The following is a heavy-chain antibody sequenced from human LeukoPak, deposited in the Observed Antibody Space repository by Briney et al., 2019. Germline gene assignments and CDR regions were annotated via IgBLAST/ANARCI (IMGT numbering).Heavy chain of an antibody. D-gene: IGHD4-17*01. V-gene: IGHV4-34*01. Sequence: SETLSLTCAVSGVSFSDYYWSWVRQTPGKGLEWIGEINHSGYTNDSPSLKSRVALSIDTSRKQFSLNLRSVTVADTGIYYCTRMTTGHDYWGQGTLVTVSS. CDR1: GVSFSDYY. CDR3: TRMTTGHDY. CDR2: INHSGYT. J-gene: IGHJ4*02.